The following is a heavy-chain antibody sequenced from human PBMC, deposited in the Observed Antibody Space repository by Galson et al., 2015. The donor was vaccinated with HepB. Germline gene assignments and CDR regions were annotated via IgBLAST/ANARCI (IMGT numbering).Heavy chain of an antibody. V-gene: IGHV1-58*01. CDR2: IVVGSGNT. J-gene: IGHJ4*02. Sequence: SVKVSCKASGFTFTSSAVQWVRQARGQRLEWIGWIVVGSGNTNYAQKFQERVTITRDMSTSTAYMELSSLRSEDTAVYYCAAPGDGAPQFDYWGQGTLVTASS. CDR1: GFTFTSSA. CDR3: AAPGDGAPQFDY. D-gene: IGHD3-10*01.